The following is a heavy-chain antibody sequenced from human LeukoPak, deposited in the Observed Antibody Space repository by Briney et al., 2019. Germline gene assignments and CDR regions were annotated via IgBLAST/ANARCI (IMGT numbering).Heavy chain of an antibody. V-gene: IGHV3-23*01. Sequence: GGSLRLSCAASGFTFSIHGMNWVRQAPGKGLEWVSAISGSGGSTYYADSVKGRFTISRDNSKNTLYLQMNSLRAEDTAVYYCAKDPPVLRYFDWSLSPPMDVWGKGTTVTISS. D-gene: IGHD3-9*01. CDR1: GFTFSIHG. CDR2: ISGSGGST. J-gene: IGHJ6*03. CDR3: AKDPPVLRYFDWSLSPPMDV.